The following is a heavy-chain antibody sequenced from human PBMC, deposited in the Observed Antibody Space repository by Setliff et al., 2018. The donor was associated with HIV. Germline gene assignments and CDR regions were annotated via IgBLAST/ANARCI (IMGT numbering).Heavy chain of an antibody. Sequence: ASETLSLTCAVSGYSISSGYYWGWIRQPPGKGLEWIGSIYYNGNTYYNPSLKSRVTISVDTSKNQFSLKLSSVTAADTAVYYCATHVLQFLEWLSHFDYWGQGTQVTVSS. CDR2: IYYNGNT. CDR3: ATHVLQFLEWLSHFDY. J-gene: IGHJ4*02. CDR1: GYSISSGYY. V-gene: IGHV4-38-2*01. D-gene: IGHD3-3*01.